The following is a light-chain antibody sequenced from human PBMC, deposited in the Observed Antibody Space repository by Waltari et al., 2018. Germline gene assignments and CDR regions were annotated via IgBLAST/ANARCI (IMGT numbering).Light chain of an antibody. J-gene: IGLJ3*02. Sequence: QSALTQPASVSGSPGQSITISCTGASSDIGRSNLVSWYQQHPGKAPQLMVYDVFYRPSGVSNRFSASKSGNTASLTISGLQAEDEADYYCCSYAGSYTWVFGGVTKLTVL. CDR2: DVF. CDR1: SSDIGRSNL. CDR3: CSYAGSYTWV. V-gene: IGLV2-23*02.